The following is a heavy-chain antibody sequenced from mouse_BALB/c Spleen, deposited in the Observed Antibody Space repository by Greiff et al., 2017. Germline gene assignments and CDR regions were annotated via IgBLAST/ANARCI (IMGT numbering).Heavy chain of an antibody. V-gene: IGHV1-7*01. J-gene: IGHJ3*01. Sequence: QVQLQQSGAELAKPGASVKMSCKASGYTFTSYWMHWVKQRPGQGLEWIGYINPSTGYTEYNQKFKDKATLTADKSSSTAHMELLSLTSEDSAVYYCGRSELSNWFAYWGQGTLVTVSA. D-gene: IGHD1-1*02. CDR3: GRSELSNWFAY. CDR2: INPSTGYT. CDR1: GYTFTSYW.